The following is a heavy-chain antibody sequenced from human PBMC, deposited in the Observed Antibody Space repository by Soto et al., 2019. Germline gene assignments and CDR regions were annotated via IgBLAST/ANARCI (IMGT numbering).Heavy chain of an antibody. V-gene: IGHV1-18*01. CDR1: GYTFTSYG. CDR3: ARTNSSGWEGTYYYYYYMDV. J-gene: IGHJ6*03. D-gene: IGHD6-19*01. Sequence: ASVKVSCKASGYTFTSYGISWVRQAPGQGLEWMGWISAYNGNTNYAQKLQGRVTMTTDTSTSTAYMELRSLRSDDTAVYYCARTNSSGWEGTYYYYYYMDVWGKGTTVTVSS. CDR2: ISAYNGNT.